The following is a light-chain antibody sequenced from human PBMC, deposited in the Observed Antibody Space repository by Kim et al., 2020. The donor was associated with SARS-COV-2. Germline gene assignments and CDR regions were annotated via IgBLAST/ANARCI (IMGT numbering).Light chain of an antibody. Sequence: VSPGERATLSCRASQSVSSNLAWYQQQPGQAPRLLIYGASTRATGIPARFSGSGSGTEFTLTISSLQSEDFALYYCQQYNNWPPYTFGQGTKLEIK. J-gene: IGKJ2*01. CDR3: QQYNNWPPYT. CDR1: QSVSSN. CDR2: GAS. V-gene: IGKV3-15*01.